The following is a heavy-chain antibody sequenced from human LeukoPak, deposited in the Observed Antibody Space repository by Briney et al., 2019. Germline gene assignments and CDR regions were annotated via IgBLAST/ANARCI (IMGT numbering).Heavy chain of an antibody. CDR1: GFTFSSYA. CDR3: AKSPKAYQNGYYFDY. D-gene: IGHD2-8*01. J-gene: IGHJ4*02. Sequence: GGSLRLSCAASGFTFSSYATSWVRQAPGKGLEWVSAISGSGGSTYYADSVKGRFTISRDNSKNTLYLQMNSLRAEDTAVYYCAKSPKAYQNGYYFDYWGQGTLVTVSS. V-gene: IGHV3-23*01. CDR2: ISGSGGST.